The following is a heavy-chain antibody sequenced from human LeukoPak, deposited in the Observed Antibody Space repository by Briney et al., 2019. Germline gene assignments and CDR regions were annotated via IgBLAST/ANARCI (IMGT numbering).Heavy chain of an antibody. CDR2: IIPIFGTA. J-gene: IGHJ3*02. CDR3: ARDLGQQLLKGMSAFDI. D-gene: IGHD6-13*01. Sequence: ASVKVSCKASGGTFSSYAISWVRQAPGQGLEWMGGIIPIFGTANYAQKFQGRVTITTDESTSTAYMELRSLRSDDTAVYYCARDLGQQLLKGMSAFDIWGQGTMVTVSS. V-gene: IGHV1-69*05. CDR1: GGTFSSYA.